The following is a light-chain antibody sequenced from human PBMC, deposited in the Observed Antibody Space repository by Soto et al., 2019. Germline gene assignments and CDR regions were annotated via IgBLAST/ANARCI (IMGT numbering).Light chain of an antibody. Sequence: DIQMTQSPSSVSASVGDRVTITCRASQGITSWLAWYQQKPWKAPKLLIYRASNLQSGVPSRFSGSGSGTDFTLTISGLQPADFATYYCHQTTTFPLTFGGGTKVEIK. CDR3: HQTTTFPLT. CDR2: RAS. J-gene: IGKJ4*01. V-gene: IGKV1-12*01. CDR1: QGITSW.